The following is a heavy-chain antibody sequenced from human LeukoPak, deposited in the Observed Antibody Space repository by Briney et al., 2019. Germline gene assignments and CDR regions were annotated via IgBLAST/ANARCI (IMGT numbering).Heavy chain of an antibody. V-gene: IGHV1-18*01. CDR3: ASLALTMIRGVTYYYYGMDV. Sequence: GASVNVSCKASGYTFTSYAVSWVRQGPGRGLEWMGWVNGYNGNRDYAQKFQGRITMTKDTSTNIAYMELRSLRSDDTAVYYCASLALTMIRGVTYYYYGMDVWGQGTTVTVSS. CDR2: VNGYNGNR. CDR1: GYTFTSYA. D-gene: IGHD3-10*01. J-gene: IGHJ6*02.